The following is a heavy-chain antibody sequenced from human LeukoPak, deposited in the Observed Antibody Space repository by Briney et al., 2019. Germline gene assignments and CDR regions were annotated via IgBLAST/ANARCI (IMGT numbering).Heavy chain of an antibody. D-gene: IGHD1-26*01. CDR3: ARGSTGGSYLPYYFDY. CDR2: INPNSGGT. V-gene: IGHV1-2*02. J-gene: IGHJ4*02. Sequence: ASVKVSCKASGYTFTNYGISWVRQAPGQGLEWMGWINPNSGGTNYAQKFQGRVTMARDTSISTAYMELSSLRSDDTALYYCARGSTGGSYLPYYFDYWGQGTLVTVSS. CDR1: GYTFTNYG.